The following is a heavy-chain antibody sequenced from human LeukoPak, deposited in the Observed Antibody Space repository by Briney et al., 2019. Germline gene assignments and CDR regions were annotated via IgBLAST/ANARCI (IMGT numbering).Heavy chain of an antibody. CDR2: INYSGST. Sequence: SETLSLTCTVSGGSISSDYLSWIRQPPGKGPEWIGYINYSGSTNYNPSLKSRVTISVDTSKNQFSLKLSSVTAADTAVYYCARHRPGERRFDPWGQGTLVTVSS. V-gene: IGHV4-59*08. J-gene: IGHJ5*02. D-gene: IGHD3-16*01. CDR3: ARHRPGERRFDP. CDR1: GGSISSDY.